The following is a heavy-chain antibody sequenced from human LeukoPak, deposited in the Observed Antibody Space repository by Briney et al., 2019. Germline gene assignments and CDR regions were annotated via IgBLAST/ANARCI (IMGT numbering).Heavy chain of an antibody. CDR2: ISGSGGST. D-gene: IGHD1-26*01. J-gene: IGHJ4*02. Sequence: TGGSLTLSCAASGFTFSIYAMSWVPQAPGKGLEWVSAISGSGGSTYYADSVKGRFTISRHNSKNTLYLQMNSLRAEDTAVYYCAKWVGYFDYWGQGTLVTVSS. CDR3: AKWVGYFDY. CDR1: GFTFSIYA. V-gene: IGHV3-23*01.